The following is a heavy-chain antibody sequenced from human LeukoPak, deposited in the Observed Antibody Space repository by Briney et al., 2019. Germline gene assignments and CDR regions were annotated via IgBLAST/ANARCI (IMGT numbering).Heavy chain of an antibody. Sequence: GGSLRLSCAASGFTFSSYGMHWVRQAPGKGLEWVAFIRYDGSNKYYADSVKGRFTISRDNSKNTLYLQMNSLRAEDTAVYYCARETYYGFWSGYYHYYYYIDVWGKGTMVTVSS. J-gene: IGHJ6*03. CDR2: IRYDGSNK. CDR1: GFTFSSYG. V-gene: IGHV3-30*02. CDR3: ARETYYGFWSGYYHYYYYIDV. D-gene: IGHD3-3*01.